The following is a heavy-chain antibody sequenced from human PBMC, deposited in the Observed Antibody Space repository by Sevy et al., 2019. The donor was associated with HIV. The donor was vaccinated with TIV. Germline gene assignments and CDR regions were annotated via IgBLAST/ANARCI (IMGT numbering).Heavy chain of an antibody. J-gene: IGHJ4*02. D-gene: IGHD2-15*01. Sequence: GGSLRLSCAASGFTFSSYWMSWVRQAPGKGLEWVANIKQDGSEKYYVDSVKGRFTISRDNAKNSLYLQMNSLRAEDTAVYYCAGARRPYCSGGSCYYFDYWGQGTLVTVSS. CDR2: IKQDGSEK. V-gene: IGHV3-7*01. CDR1: GFTFSSYW. CDR3: AGARRPYCSGGSCYYFDY.